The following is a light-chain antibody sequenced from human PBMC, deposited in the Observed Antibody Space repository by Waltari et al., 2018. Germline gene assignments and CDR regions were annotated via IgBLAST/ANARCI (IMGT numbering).Light chain of an antibody. CDR2: GKY. Sequence: QSVLTQPPSVSGAPGQRVTISCTGSSSNIGAGYDAYWYQQLPRTAPKRLISGKYNRPSGDPDRFSASKSGSSASLAITGLQAEDEADYYCQSFDRSLNGVIFGGGTKLTVL. CDR1: SSNIGAGYD. J-gene: IGLJ2*01. V-gene: IGLV1-40*01. CDR3: QSFDRSLNGVI.